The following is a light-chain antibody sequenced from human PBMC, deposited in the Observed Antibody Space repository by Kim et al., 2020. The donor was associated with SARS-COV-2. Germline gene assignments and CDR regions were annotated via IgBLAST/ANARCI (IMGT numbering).Light chain of an antibody. CDR1: SSDVGGYNY. Sequence: GKSITISCTGTSSDVGGYNYVSWYQQHPGKAPKLMIYDVSKRPSGVSSRFSGSKSGNTASLTISGLQAEDEADYYCNSYTSSSTLVFGGGTKLTVL. J-gene: IGLJ3*02. CDR2: DVS. V-gene: IGLV2-14*03. CDR3: NSYTSSSTLV.